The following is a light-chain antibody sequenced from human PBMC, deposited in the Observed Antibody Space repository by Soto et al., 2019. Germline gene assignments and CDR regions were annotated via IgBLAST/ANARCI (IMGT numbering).Light chain of an antibody. CDR3: QQYYSTPQT. Sequence: DIVMTQSPDSLAVSLGERATINCKSSQSVLYSSNNKNFLTWYQHKPGQPPKLLIYWASTRESGVPDRFSGNRYGKDFTLTISSLQAEDVAVYYCQQYYSTPQTFGPGTKVDIK. J-gene: IGKJ3*01. CDR1: QSVLYSSNNKNF. V-gene: IGKV4-1*01. CDR2: WAS.